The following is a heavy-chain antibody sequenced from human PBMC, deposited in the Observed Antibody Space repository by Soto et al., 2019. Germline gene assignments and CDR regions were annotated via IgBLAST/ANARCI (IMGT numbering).Heavy chain of an antibody. CDR1: GGTFSRYS. J-gene: IGHJ4*02. CDR3: SRDPQRPGYCSGGSCYGGESVDY. D-gene: IGHD2-15*01. Sequence: QVQLVQSGAEVKKPGSSVKVSCKASGGTFSRYSISWVRQAPGQGLDWMGRIIPITGIANYAQKFQGRVTITADKFTNTAYMELSSLRSEDTAMYYCSRDPQRPGYCSGGSCYGGESVDYWGQGTLVTVSS. CDR2: IIPITGIA. V-gene: IGHV1-69*08.